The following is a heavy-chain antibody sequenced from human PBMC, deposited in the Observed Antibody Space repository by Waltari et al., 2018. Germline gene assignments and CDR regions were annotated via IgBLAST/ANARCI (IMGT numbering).Heavy chain of an antibody. V-gene: IGHV4-39*01. D-gene: IGHD6-19*01. J-gene: IGHJ5*02. CDR1: GGSISSSSSY. CDR2: IYYSGST. Sequence: QLQLQESGPGLVKPSETLSLPCTVSGGSISSSSSYCGWIRQPPGKGLEWIGSIYYSGSTYYNPSLKSRVTISVDTAKNQFSLKLSSVTAADTAVYYCARHSERGYSSGWSWGQGTLVTVSS. CDR3: ARHSERGYSSGWS.